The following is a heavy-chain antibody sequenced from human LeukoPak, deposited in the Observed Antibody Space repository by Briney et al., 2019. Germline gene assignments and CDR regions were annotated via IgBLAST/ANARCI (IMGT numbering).Heavy chain of an antibody. D-gene: IGHD5-24*01. Sequence: SVKVSCKASGGTFSSYAISWVRQAPGQGLEWMGGIIPIFGTANYAQKFQGRVTITADESTSTAYMELSSLRSEDTAVYYCATYSGGYKYYFDYWGQGTLVTVSS. CDR1: GGTFSSYA. CDR2: IIPIFGTA. V-gene: IGHV1-69*13. J-gene: IGHJ4*02. CDR3: ATYSGGYKYYFDY.